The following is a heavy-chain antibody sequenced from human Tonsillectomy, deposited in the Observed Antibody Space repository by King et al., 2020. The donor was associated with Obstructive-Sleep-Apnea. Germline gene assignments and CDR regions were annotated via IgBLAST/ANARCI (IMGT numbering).Heavy chain of an antibody. CDR3: AKDGSSSWVEYFHH. Sequence: VQLVESGVGLVQPGRSLRLSCAASGFTFDDYAMHWVRQAPGKGVEGVSGISWNRGGGGYGGSVKGRFTISRDNAKNSLYLQVNNLRAEDTALYYCAKDGSSSWVEYFHHWGQGTLVTVSS. J-gene: IGHJ1*01. D-gene: IGHD6-13*01. CDR2: ISWNRGGG. V-gene: IGHV3-9*01. CDR1: GFTFDDYA.